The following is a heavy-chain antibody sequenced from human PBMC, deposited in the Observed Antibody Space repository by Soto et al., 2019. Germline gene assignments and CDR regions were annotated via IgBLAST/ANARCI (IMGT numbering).Heavy chain of an antibody. J-gene: IGHJ4*02. CDR1: GGSFSNYA. V-gene: IGHV1-69*04. D-gene: IGHD1-26*01. CDR2: IVPFVGIT. CDR3: AREMGATNDY. Sequence: QVQLVQSGAEVKKPGSSVKVSCKASGGSFSNYALNWVRQAPGQGLEWMGRIVPFVGITKYAQKFQGRVTITADNSTSTAYMELSSLISEDTAVYYCAREMGATNDYWGQGTLVTVSS.